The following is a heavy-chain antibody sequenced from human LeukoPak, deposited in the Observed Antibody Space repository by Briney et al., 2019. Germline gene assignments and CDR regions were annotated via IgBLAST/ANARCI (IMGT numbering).Heavy chain of an antibody. V-gene: IGHV4-59*10. CDR1: GGSFSGYY. J-gene: IGHJ6*03. CDR3: ARAARITVTIFGVVTRYYMDV. CDR2: FYSSVST. Sequence: SETLSLTCAVYGGSFSGYYWSWIRQPAGKGLEWIGRFYSSVSTNYNPSLKSRITISVDTSKNQFSLKLSSVTAADTAVYYCARAARITVTIFGVVTRYYMDVWGKGTTVTVSS. D-gene: IGHD3-3*01.